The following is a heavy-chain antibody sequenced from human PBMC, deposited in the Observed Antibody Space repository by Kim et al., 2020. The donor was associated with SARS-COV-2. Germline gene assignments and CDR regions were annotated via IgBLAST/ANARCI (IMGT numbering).Heavy chain of an antibody. V-gene: IGHV3-23*01. J-gene: IGHJ4*02. CDR2: ISGSGGST. D-gene: IGHD3-10*01. CDR1: GFTFSSYA. CDR3: AKNPNYMVRGETVDY. Sequence: GGSLRLSCAASGFTFSSYAMSWVRQAPGKGLEWVSAISGSGGSTYYADSVKGRFTISRDNSKNTLYLQMNSLRAEDTAVYYCAKNPNYMVRGETVDYWGQGTLVTVSS.